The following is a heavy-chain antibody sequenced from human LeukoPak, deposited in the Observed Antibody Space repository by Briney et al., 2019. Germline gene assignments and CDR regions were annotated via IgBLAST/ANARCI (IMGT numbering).Heavy chain of an antibody. CDR1: GDSISSSAYY. J-gene: IGHJ6*02. Sequence: SETLSLTSTVSGDSISSSAYYWVWIRQSPGKGLEWIGTITNTGNTYSNPSLKSRVTISIDTSKTQISLKLTSVTAADTAVFYCARKTPGTSVDVWGQGTPVTVSS. D-gene: IGHD3-10*01. CDR2: ITNTGNT. V-gene: IGHV4-39*01. CDR3: ARKTPGTSVDV.